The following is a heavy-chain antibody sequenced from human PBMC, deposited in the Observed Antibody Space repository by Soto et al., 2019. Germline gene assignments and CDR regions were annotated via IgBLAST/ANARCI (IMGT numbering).Heavy chain of an antibody. CDR2: MNPNSGNT. D-gene: IGHD3-9*01. CDR3: AVRLDDYDILTGYYPIDY. CDR1: GYTFTSSV. V-gene: IGHV1-8*01. Sequence: ASVKVSCNASGYTFTSSVINWVRKATGQGLEWMGWMNPNSGNTGYAQKFQGRVTMTRNTSISTAYMELSSLRSEDTAVYYCAVRLDDYDILTGYYPIDYWGQGTLVTVSS. J-gene: IGHJ4*02.